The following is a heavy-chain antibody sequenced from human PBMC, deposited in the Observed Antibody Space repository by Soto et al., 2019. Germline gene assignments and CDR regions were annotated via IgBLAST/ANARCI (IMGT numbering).Heavy chain of an antibody. CDR1: GFTFSEYS. CDR3: ARENGHCTDACNRGAFDI. V-gene: IGHV3-21*01. J-gene: IGHJ3*02. Sequence: EVQVVESGGGRAKPGGSLRLSCAASGFTFSEYSFLWVREAPGKGLEWLSFIAIGDNHIFYSDSVKGRFTISRDNAKNSVYLQLNSLRADDSAVYYCARENGHCTDACNRGAFDIWGQGTMVTVSS. D-gene: IGHD2-2*01. CDR2: IAIGDNHI.